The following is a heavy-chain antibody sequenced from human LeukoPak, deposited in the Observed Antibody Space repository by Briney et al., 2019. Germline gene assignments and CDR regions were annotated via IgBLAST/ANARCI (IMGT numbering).Heavy chain of an antibody. D-gene: IGHD5-18*01. J-gene: IGHJ6*03. V-gene: IGHV1-46*01. Sequence: ASVKASCKASGYTFTSYYMHWVRQAPGQGLEWMGIINPSGGSTSYAQKFQGRVTMTRDTSTSTVYMELSSLRSEDTAVYYCASSDTAMVPSKGPYYYYYMDVWGKGTTVTISS. CDR3: ASSDTAMVPSKGPYYYYYMDV. CDR2: INPSGGST. CDR1: GYTFTSYY.